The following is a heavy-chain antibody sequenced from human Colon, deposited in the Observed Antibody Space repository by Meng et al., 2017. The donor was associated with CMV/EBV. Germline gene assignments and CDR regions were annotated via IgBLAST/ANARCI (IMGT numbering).Heavy chain of an antibody. CDR2: INPNDGSA. V-gene: IGHV1-46*01. CDR3: ARDAVLTIFGAVASWFDP. J-gene: IGHJ5*02. Sequence: ASVKVSCKASGYTFTNYYMHWVRQAPGQGLEWMGMINPNDGSAKYAQKFQGRVSMTGDTATSTVYMELRGLRSDDTAVYFCARDAVLTIFGAVASWFDPWGQGTLVTVSS. CDR1: GYTFTNYY. D-gene: IGHD3-3*01.